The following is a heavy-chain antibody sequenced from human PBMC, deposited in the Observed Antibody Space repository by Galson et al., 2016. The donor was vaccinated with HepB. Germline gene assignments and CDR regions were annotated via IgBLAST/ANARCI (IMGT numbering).Heavy chain of an antibody. J-gene: IGHJ5*02. CDR3: ARGDRYCSSTSCSRSWFDP. CDR2: TFYSGTT. Sequence: SETLSLTCNVSGGSVTSYFWGWIRQPPGKGLEWIGYTFYSGTTNYHPSLQSRVTMSVDMSKNLLSLKLNSVTAADTAVYYCARGDRYCSSTSCSRSWFDPWGQGTLVTVSS. CDR1: GGSVTSYF. D-gene: IGHD2-2*01. V-gene: IGHV4-59*02.